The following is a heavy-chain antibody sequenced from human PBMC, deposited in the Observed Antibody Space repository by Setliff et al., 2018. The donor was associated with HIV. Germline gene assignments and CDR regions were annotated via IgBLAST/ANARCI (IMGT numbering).Heavy chain of an antibody. Sequence: PSETLSLTCSVSGVSINITDHYWGWIRQSSGKRLEWIGSVSQSGSTYYNPSLKSRITISVDRSKNLFSLKLISVTAADQGVYYCARVPVAGANWFDPWGLGTLVTVSS. CDR3: ARVPVAGANWFDP. CDR2: VSQSGST. D-gene: IGHD2-21*01. V-gene: IGHV4-39*01. CDR1: GVSINITDHY. J-gene: IGHJ5*02.